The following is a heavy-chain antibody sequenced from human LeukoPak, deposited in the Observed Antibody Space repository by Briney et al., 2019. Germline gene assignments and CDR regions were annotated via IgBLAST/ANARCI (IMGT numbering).Heavy chain of an antibody. J-gene: IGHJ4*02. V-gene: IGHV4-59*08. Sequence: SETLSLTCTVSGGSISSYYWSWIRQPPGKGLEWIGYIYYSGSTNYNPSLKSRVTISVDTSKNQFSLKLSSVTAADTAVYYCASFPRLTVTNGFDYWGQGTLVTVSS. D-gene: IGHD4-17*01. CDR2: IYYSGST. CDR3: ASFPRLTVTNGFDY. CDR1: GGSISSYY.